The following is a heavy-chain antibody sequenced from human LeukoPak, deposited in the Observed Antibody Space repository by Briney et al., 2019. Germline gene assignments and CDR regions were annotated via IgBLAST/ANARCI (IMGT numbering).Heavy chain of an antibody. CDR2: INAGNGNT. D-gene: IGHD3-16*02. Sequence: ASVKVSCKASGYTFTSYAMHWVRQAPGQRLEWMGWINAGNGNTKHSQKFQGRVTITRDTSASTAYMELSSLRSEDTAVYYCARDEDYVWGSYRYTGGGGFDYWGQGTLVTVSS. CDR3: ARDEDYVWGSYRYTGGGGFDY. V-gene: IGHV1-3*01. J-gene: IGHJ4*02. CDR1: GYTFTSYA.